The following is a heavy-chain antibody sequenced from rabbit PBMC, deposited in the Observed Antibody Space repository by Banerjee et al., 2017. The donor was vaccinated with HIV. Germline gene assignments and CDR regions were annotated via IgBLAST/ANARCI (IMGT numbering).Heavy chain of an antibody. D-gene: IGHD4-1*01. Sequence: QEQLEESGGDLVKPEGSLTLTCTASGFSFTNKYVMCWVRQAPGKGLEWIGCINTSSGNTVYASWAKGRFTISKISSTTVTLQMTSLTAADTATYFCARVEWVEYHFKLWGQGTLVTVS. J-gene: IGHJ4*01. CDR1: GFSFTNKYV. V-gene: IGHV1S45*01. CDR2: INTSSGNT. CDR3: ARVEWVEYHFKL.